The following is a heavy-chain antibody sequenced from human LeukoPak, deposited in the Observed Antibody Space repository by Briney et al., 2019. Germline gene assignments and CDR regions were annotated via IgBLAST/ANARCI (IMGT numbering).Heavy chain of an antibody. Sequence: SETLSLTCTVSGGSIRSYYWSWIRHPAGKGLGWDGRVYTSGNTDYNPSLKSRVTMSVNTSKNQFSLQLSSVTAADTAVYYCAKLSRWTVVSDDGFDIWGQGTMVTVSS. CDR1: GGSIRSYY. J-gene: IGHJ3*02. D-gene: IGHD4-23*01. V-gene: IGHV4-4*07. CDR3: AKLSRWTVVSDDGFDI. CDR2: VYTSGNT.